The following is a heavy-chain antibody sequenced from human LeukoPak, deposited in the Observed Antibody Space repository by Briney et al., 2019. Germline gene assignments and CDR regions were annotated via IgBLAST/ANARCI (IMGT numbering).Heavy chain of an antibody. CDR2: IYPGDSDT. V-gene: IGHV5-51*01. D-gene: IGHD3-9*01. CDR3: ARHETGPYFDY. Sequence: GESLKISCQASNSIFSDYWIGWVRQLPGKGLECMGIIYPGDSDTRYSPSFQGQVTISADKSFSTASLQWSSLKASDTAMYYCARHETGPYFDYWGQGTLVTVSS. J-gene: IGHJ4*02. CDR1: NSIFSDYW.